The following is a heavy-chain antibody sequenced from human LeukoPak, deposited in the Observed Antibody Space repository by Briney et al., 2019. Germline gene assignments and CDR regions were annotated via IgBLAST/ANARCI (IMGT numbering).Heavy chain of an antibody. V-gene: IGHV4-61*09. J-gene: IGHJ2*01. Sequence: SETMSLTCTVSGGSISSGSYHWIWIRQPAGKGLEWIGHIYTSGSTNYNPSLRSRVTISVDTSKNQFSLKLNSVTAADTAVYYCARGDYGDYSFYWYFDLWGRGTLVTVSS. CDR2: IYTSGST. D-gene: IGHD4-17*01. CDR3: ARGDYGDYSFYWYFDL. CDR1: GGSISSGSYH.